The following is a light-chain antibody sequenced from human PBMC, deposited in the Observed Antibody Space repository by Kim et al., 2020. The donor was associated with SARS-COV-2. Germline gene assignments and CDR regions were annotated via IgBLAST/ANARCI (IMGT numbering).Light chain of an antibody. CDR3: QQTNSFPLS. CDR1: QVISSW. V-gene: IGKV1-12*01. Sequence: DIRMTQSPSSVSASIGDRVTITCRASQVISSWLAWYQVKPGEPPKLLVYTASSFKGGVPSRFSASGSGTEFTLTINSLHPEDFATYYCQQTNSFPLSFGGGTKLEI. CDR2: TAS. J-gene: IGKJ4*01.